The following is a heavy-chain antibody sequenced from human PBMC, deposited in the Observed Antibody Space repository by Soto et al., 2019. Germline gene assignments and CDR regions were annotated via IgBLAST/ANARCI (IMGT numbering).Heavy chain of an antibody. Sequence: TSETLSLTCAVAGGSISSGGYSWSWIRQTPGKGLEWIGYVFHSGSTYYSPSLQSRVTISIQGSKNQFYWEXASVTXAXTTAXYCARGRCGAGSDHGGRGILVTVSS. V-gene: IGHV4-30-2*01. CDR2: VFHSGST. J-gene: IGHJ4*02. D-gene: IGHD3-10*01. CDR1: GGSISSGGYS. CDR3: ARGRCGAGSDH.